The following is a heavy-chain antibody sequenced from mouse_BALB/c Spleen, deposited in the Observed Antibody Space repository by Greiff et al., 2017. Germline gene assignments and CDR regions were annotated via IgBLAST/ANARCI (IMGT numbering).Heavy chain of an antibody. V-gene: IGHV6-6*02. CDR3: TDDSSVAWLAY. CDR2: IRLKSNNYAT. D-gene: IGHD3-2*01. J-gene: IGHJ3*01. CDR1: GFTFSNYW. Sequence: EVQLVESGGGLVQPGGSMKLSCVASGFTFSNYWMNWVRQSPEKGLEWVAEIRLKSNNYATNYAESVKGRFTISRDDSKSSVYLQMNNLRAEDTGIYYCTDDSSVAWLAYWGQGTLVTVSA.